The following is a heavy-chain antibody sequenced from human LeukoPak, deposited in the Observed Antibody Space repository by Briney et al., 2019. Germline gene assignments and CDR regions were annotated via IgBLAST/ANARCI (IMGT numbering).Heavy chain of an antibody. D-gene: IGHD4-17*01. CDR3: AREGAVTRDFDY. V-gene: IGHV1-69*13. CDR2: IIPIFGTA. Sequence: GASVKVSCKASGGTFSSYAISWVRQAPGQGLEWMGGIIPIFGTANYAQRFQGRVTITADESTSTAYMELSSLRSEDTAVYYCAREGAVTRDFDYWGQGTLVTVSS. J-gene: IGHJ4*02. CDR1: GGTFSSYA.